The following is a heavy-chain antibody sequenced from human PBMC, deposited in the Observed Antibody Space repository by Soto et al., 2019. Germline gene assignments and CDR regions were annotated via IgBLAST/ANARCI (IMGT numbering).Heavy chain of an antibody. J-gene: IGHJ4*02. CDR3: ARMVGHQYYFDY. D-gene: IGHD3-10*01. V-gene: IGHV1-18*01. Sequence: ASVKLSCKASGDTFTSYGISWVRQAPGQGLEWMGWISAYNGNTNYAQKLQGRVTMTTDTSTSTAYMELRSLRSDDTAVYYCARMVGHQYYFDYWGQGTLVTVSS. CDR1: GDTFTSYG. CDR2: ISAYNGNT.